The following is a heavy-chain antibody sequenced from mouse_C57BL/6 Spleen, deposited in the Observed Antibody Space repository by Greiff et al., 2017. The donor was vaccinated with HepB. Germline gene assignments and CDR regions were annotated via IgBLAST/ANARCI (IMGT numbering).Heavy chain of an antibody. D-gene: IGHD1-1*01. CDR3: TRDYYYGSSPYFDY. V-gene: IGHV1-5*01. CDR2: IYPGNSDT. CDR1: GYTFTSYW. Sequence: VQLQQSGTVLARPGASVKMSCKTSGYTFTSYWMHWVKQRPGQGLEWIGAIYPGNSDTSYNQKFKGKAKLTAVTSASTAYMELSSLTNEDSAVYYCTRDYYYGSSPYFDYWGQGTTLTVSS. J-gene: IGHJ2*01.